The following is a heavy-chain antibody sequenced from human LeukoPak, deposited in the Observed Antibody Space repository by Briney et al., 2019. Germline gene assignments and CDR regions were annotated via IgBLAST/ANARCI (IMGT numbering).Heavy chain of an antibody. CDR1: GYTFTGYY. D-gene: IGHD1-26*01. V-gene: IGHV1-2*02. CDR2: INPNSGGT. CDR3: ASAKRGGIGSFDY. J-gene: IGHJ4*02. Sequence: ASVTVSFKASGYTFTGYYMHWVRQAPGQGLEWMGWINPNSGGTNYAQKFQGRVTMTRDTSISTAYMELSRLRSDDTAVYYCASAKRGGIGSFDYWGQGTLVTVSS.